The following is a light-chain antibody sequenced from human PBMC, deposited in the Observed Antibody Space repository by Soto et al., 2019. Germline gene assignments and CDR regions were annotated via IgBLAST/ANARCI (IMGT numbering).Light chain of an antibody. Sequence: EIVLTQSPATLSVSPGERATLSCRASQSIRNYLAWYQQKPGQAPRLLIYDASNRATGIPARFSGSGSGTEFTLTISSLQSEDFAVYYCQQYKLWWTFGQGTRVEIK. CDR2: DAS. J-gene: IGKJ1*01. CDR1: QSIRNY. CDR3: QQYKLWWT. V-gene: IGKV3D-15*01.